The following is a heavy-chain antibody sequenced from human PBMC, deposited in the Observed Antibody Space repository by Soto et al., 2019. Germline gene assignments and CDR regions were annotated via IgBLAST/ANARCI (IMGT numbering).Heavy chain of an antibody. J-gene: IGHJ3*02. CDR3: ARGDRPHDAFDI. CDR1: GGTYCSYA. V-gene: IGHV1-69*06. Sequence: SVKVSCKASGGTYCSYAISWVRQAPGQGLEWMGGISPIFGTANYAQKFQGRVTITADKSTSTAYMELSSLRSEDTAVYYCARGDRPHDAFDIWGQGTMVTVAS. CDR2: ISPIFGTA.